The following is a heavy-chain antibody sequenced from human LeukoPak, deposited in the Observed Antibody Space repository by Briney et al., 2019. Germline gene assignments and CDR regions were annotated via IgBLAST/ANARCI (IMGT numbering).Heavy chain of an antibody. CDR2: INPSGGST. CDR1: GYTFTSYY. J-gene: IGHJ4*02. V-gene: IGHV1-46*01. CDR3: ARVYDYVWGSYRRKAYYFDY. Sequence: GASVKVSCKASGYTFTSYYMHWVRQAPGQGLEWMGIINPSGGSTSYAQKFQGRVTMTRDTSTSTVYMELSSLRSEDTAVYYCARVYDYVWGSYRRKAYYFDYWGQGTLVTVSS. D-gene: IGHD3-16*02.